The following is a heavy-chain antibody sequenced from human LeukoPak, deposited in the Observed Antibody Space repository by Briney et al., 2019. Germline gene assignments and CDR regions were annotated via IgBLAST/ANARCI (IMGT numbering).Heavy chain of an antibody. CDR2: ISGSGGST. V-gene: IGHV3-23*01. CDR3: AKDLSLGAETYYFDY. D-gene: IGHD1-26*01. CDR1: GFTFSSYA. J-gene: IGHJ4*02. Sequence: GGSLRLSCAASGFTFSSYAMSWVRQAPGEGLEWVSAISGSGGSTYYADSVKGRFTISRDNSKNTLYLQMNSLRAEDTAVYYCAKDLSLGAETYYFDYWGQGTLVTVSS.